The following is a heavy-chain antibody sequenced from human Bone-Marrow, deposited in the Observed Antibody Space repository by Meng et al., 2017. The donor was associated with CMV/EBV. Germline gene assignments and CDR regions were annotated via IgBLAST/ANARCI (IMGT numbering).Heavy chain of an antibody. CDR2: IYSGGST. CDR1: GFTVSSNY. Sequence: GSLRLSCAASGFTVSSNYMSWVRQAPGKGLEWVSVIYSGGSTNYADSVKGRFTISRDNSKNTLYLQMNSLRTEDTAVYYCARFNGHFYFDYWGQGTLVTVSS. J-gene: IGHJ4*02. V-gene: IGHV3-66*02. CDR3: ARFNGHFYFDY.